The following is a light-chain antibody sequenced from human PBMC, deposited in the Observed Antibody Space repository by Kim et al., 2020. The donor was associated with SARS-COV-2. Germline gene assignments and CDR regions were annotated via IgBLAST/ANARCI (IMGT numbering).Light chain of an antibody. CDR2: EVS. CDR3: SSYAGSDIYV. Sequence: QSALTQPPSASGSPGQSVTISCTGTSRDVGGYNYVSWYQQHPGKAPKLMIYEVSKRPSGVPDRFSGSKSDNTASLTVSGLQAEDEADYYCSSYAGSDIYVFGTGTKVTVL. V-gene: IGLV2-8*01. CDR1: SRDVGGYNY. J-gene: IGLJ1*01.